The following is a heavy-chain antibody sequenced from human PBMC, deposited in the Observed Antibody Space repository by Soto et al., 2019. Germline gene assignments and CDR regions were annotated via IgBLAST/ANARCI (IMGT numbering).Heavy chain of an antibody. D-gene: IGHD3-22*01. CDR1: GGSISSGDYY. V-gene: IGHV4-30-4*01. J-gene: IGHJ4*02. CDR2: IYYSGST. Sequence: SETLSLTCTVSGGSISSGDYYWSWIRQPPGKGLEWIGYIYYSGSTYYNPSLKSRVTISVDTSKNQFSLKLSSVTAADTAVYYCARAGDSYYYDSSGYYLSSIFDYWGQGTLVTVSS. CDR3: ARAGDSYYYDSSGYYLSSIFDY.